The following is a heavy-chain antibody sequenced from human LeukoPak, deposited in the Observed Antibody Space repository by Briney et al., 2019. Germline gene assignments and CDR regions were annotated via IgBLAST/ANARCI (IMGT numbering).Heavy chain of an antibody. D-gene: IGHD6-13*01. CDR3: AKVFVWGIAAAFDY. Sequence: GGSLRLSCAASGFTLSNYGMHWVRQAPGKGLDWVAFIPHDGSDERYADSVKGRITISRDNSKNTLYLQMNSLRAEDTAVYYCAKVFVWGIAAAFDYWGQGTLVTVSS. CDR2: IPHDGSDE. J-gene: IGHJ4*02. V-gene: IGHV3-30*02. CDR1: GFTLSNYG.